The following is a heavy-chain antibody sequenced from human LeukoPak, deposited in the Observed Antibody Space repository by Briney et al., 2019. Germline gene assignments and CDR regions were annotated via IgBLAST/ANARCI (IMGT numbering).Heavy chain of an antibody. J-gene: IGHJ5*02. Sequence: ASVKVSCKASGYTFTSYGISWVRQAPGQGLEWMGWISAYNGNTNYAQKLQGRVTMTTDTSTSTAYMELRSLRSEDTAVHYCAIASFGPFDPWGQGTLVTVSS. D-gene: IGHD3-16*01. CDR3: AIASFGPFDP. CDR2: ISAYNGNT. CDR1: GYTFTSYG. V-gene: IGHV1-18*01.